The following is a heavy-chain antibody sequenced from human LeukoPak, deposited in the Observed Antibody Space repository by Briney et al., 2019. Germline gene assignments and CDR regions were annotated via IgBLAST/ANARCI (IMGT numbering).Heavy chain of an antibody. CDR3: ARDRRYSSSWYYYYYYMDV. J-gene: IGHJ6*03. V-gene: IGHV1-2*02. D-gene: IGHD6-13*01. CDR1: GYTFTGYY. CDR2: INPNSGGT. Sequence: ASVKVSCKASGYTFTGYYMHWVRQAPGQGLEWMGWINPNSGGTNYAQKFQGRVTMTRGTSISTAYMELNRLRSDDTAVYYCARDRRYSSSWYYYYYYMDVWGKGTTVTVSS.